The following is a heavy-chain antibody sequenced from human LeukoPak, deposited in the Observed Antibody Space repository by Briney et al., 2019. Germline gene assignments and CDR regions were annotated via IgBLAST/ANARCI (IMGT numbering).Heavy chain of an antibody. V-gene: IGHV4-4*07. J-gene: IGHJ6*03. CDR3: ARDRPPTTYYYYYMDV. Sequence: SETLSLTCTVSGGSISSYYWSWIRQPAGKGLEWIGRIYTSGSTNYNPSLKSRVTMSVDTSKNQFSLKLSSVTAADTAAYYCARDRPPTTYYYYYMDVWGKGTTVTVSS. CDR2: IYTSGST. CDR1: GGSISSYY. D-gene: IGHD1-1*01.